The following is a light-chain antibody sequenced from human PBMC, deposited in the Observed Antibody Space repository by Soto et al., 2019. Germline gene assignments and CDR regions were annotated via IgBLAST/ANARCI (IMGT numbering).Light chain of an antibody. Sequence: DIQMTQSPSTLSGSVGDRVTITCRASQTISSWLALYHQKPGKAPKLLIYKASTLKSGVPSRFSGSGSGTEFTLTISSLQPDDFATYYCQHYNSYSEAFGQGTKVDIK. CDR1: QTISSW. CDR3: QHYNSYSEA. J-gene: IGKJ1*01. CDR2: KAS. V-gene: IGKV1-5*03.